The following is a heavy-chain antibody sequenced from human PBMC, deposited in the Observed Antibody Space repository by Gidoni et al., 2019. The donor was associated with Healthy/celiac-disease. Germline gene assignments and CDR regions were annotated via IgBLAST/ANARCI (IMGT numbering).Heavy chain of an antibody. Sequence: QVQLVQSGADVKKPGSSVKVSCKASGGTFCSYALSWVRQAPGQVLEWMGGIISIFGTANYAQKFQGRVTIIADKSTSTAYMELSSLRSEDTAVYYCARFRDTRDAFDIWGQGTMVTVSS. J-gene: IGHJ3*02. D-gene: IGHD2-2*01. CDR1: GGTFCSYA. CDR3: ARFRDTRDAFDI. V-gene: IGHV1-69*14. CDR2: IISIFGTA.